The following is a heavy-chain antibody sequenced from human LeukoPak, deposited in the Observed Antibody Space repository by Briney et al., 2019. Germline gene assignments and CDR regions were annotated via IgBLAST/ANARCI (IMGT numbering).Heavy chain of an antibody. CDR2: ISGSGGKT. V-gene: IGHV3-23*01. CDR1: GFTFNDHA. Sequence: PGRSLRLSCAASGFTFNDHAMYWVRQAPGKGLEWVSVISGSGGKTYYADSVKGRFTLSRDNSNRTLFLEMSSLRVEDTAVYYCAREGTYYDSSGYYVSWGQGTLVTVSA. J-gene: IGHJ5*02. CDR3: AREGTYYDSSGYYVS. D-gene: IGHD3-22*01.